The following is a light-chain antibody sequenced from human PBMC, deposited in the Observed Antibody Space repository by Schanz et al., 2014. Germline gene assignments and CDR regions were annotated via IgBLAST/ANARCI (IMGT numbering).Light chain of an antibody. J-gene: IGKJ4*01. CDR1: QSVSSN. CDR3: QQYDNWPRT. Sequence: EIVLTQSPGTLSLSPGERATLSCRASQSVSSNLAWYQQKPGQAPRLLIYGASTRATGIPARFNGSGSGTEFTLTISSLQSEDFAAYYCQQYDNWPRTFGGGTKVEIK. CDR2: GAS. V-gene: IGKV3-15*01.